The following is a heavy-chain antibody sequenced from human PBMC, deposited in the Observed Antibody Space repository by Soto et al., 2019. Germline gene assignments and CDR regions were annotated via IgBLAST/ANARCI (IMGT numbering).Heavy chain of an antibody. D-gene: IGHD3-10*01. CDR2: ISAYNGNT. V-gene: IGHV1-18*01. J-gene: IGHJ5*02. CDR1: GYTFTSYG. Sequence: QVQLVQSGAEVKKPGASVQVSCKASGYTFTSYGISWVRQAPGQGLEWMGWISAYNGNTNYAQKLQGRVTMTTDTSTSTGYMELRDLRSDDTTLYYGERDRFLFGEGYWFDPCGQGSLVTDS. CDR3: ERDRFLFGEGYWFDP.